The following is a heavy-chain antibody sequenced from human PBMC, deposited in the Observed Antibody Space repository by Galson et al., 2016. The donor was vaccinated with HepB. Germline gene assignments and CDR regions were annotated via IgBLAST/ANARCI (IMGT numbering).Heavy chain of an antibody. V-gene: IGHV3-64D*06. CDR2: ISSNGGST. CDR3: VKRVTMVRGVIITEYFQH. Sequence: SLRLSCAASGFTLSSYAMHWVRQAPGKGLEYVSAISSNGGSTYYADSVKGRFTISRDNSKNTLYLQMSSLRAEDMAVYYCVKRVTMVRGVIITEYFQHWGQGTLVTVSS. D-gene: IGHD3-10*01. J-gene: IGHJ1*01. CDR1: GFTLSSYA.